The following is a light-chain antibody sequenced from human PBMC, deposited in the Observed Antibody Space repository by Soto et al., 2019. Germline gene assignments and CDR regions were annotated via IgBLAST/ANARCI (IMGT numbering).Light chain of an antibody. CDR2: GAS. V-gene: IGKV3-20*01. CDR3: QQYGSSPT. J-gene: IGKJ5*01. CDR1: QSVTNSY. Sequence: EIVLTQSPGTLSLSPGERATLSCRASQSVTNSYLAWYQQKPGQAPRLLIYGASSRATGFPDRFSGSGSGTDFTLTISRLEPEDFAVYYCQQYGSSPTFGQGTRLEIK.